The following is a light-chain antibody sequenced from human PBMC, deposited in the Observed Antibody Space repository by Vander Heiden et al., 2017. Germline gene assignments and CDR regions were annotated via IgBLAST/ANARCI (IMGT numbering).Light chain of an antibody. CDR1: SSDVGGYNY. CDR3: CSYAGSYTGV. V-gene: IGLV2-11*01. Sequence: QSALTQPRSVSGSPGQSVTISCTGTSSDVGGYNYVSWYQQHPGKAPKLMIYDVSKRPSGVPDRFSGSKSGNTASLTISGLQAEDEADYYCCSYAGSYTGVFGTGTKVKVL. CDR2: DVS. J-gene: IGLJ1*01.